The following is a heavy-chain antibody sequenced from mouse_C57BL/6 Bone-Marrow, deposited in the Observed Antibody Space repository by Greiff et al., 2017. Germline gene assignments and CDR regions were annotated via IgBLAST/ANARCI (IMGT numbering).Heavy chain of an antibody. CDR1: GFTFSSYG. V-gene: IGHV5-6*01. J-gene: IGHJ4*01. Sequence: VQRVESGGDLVKPGGSLKLSCAASGFTFSSYGMSWVRQTPDKRLEWVATISSGGSYTYYPDSVKRRFTISRDNAKNTLYLQIRSLKSEDTAMYYCARNYYAMDYWGKGTAVTVSS. CDR3: ARNYYAMDY. CDR2: ISSGGSYT.